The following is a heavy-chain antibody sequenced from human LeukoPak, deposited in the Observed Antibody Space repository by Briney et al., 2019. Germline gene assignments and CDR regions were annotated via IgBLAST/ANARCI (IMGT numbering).Heavy chain of an antibody. D-gene: IGHD2-2*01. J-gene: IGHJ4*02. CDR3: ARDYSHYCSSTSCSFYFDY. Sequence: ASVKVSCKASGYTFNRYRIIWVRQAPGQGLEWMGWISAYNGNTEYAQKLQGRVTMTTDTSTTTAYLELRSLRSDDTAIYYCARDYSHYCSSTSCSFYFDYWGQGTLVTVSS. V-gene: IGHV1-18*01. CDR2: ISAYNGNT. CDR1: GYTFNRYR.